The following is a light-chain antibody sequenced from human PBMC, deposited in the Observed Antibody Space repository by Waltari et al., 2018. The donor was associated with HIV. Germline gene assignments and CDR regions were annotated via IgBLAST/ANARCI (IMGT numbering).Light chain of an antibody. J-gene: IGLJ2*01. CDR1: FGTVSTSCY. CDR3: LLYVGGSYL. V-gene: IGLV7-43*01. CDR2: VGN. Sequence: QTVVTQESSLTVSPGGTVTLTCGLTFGTVSTSCYPNWLQQKPGHPPTALIYVGNTRLQGTPARYSGSILGDKATLTLTAGQPEDEAVYYCLLYVGGSYLFGGGTLVTVL.